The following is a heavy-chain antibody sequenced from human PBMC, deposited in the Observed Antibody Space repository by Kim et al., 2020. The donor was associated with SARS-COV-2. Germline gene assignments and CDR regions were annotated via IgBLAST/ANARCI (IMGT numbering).Heavy chain of an antibody. D-gene: IGHD3-3*01. CDR1: GGSVSSGSYY. CDR3: ARASRARDFWSGYSNW. J-gene: IGHJ5*01. CDR2: IYYSGST. V-gene: IGHV4-61*01. Sequence: SETLSLTCTVSGGSVSSGSYYWSWIRQPPGKGLEWIGYIYYSGSTNYNPSLKSRVTISVDTSKNQFSLKLSSVTAADTAVYYGARASRARDFWSGYSNW.